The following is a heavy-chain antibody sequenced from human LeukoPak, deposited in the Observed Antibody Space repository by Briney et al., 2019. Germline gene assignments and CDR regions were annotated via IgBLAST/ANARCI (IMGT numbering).Heavy chain of an antibody. CDR3: AKGFLYYYGSGSPFFDY. CDR2: IYSGGST. V-gene: IGHV3-53*01. Sequence: GGSLRLSCAASGFTVSSNYMSWVRQAPGKGLEWVSVIYSGGSTYYADSVKGRFTISRDNSKNTLYLQMNSLRAEDTAVYYCAKGFLYYYGSGSPFFDYWGQGTLVTVSS. J-gene: IGHJ4*02. D-gene: IGHD3-10*01. CDR1: GFTVSSNY.